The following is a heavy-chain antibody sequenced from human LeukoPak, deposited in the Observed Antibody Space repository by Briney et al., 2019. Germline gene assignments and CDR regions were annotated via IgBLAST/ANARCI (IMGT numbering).Heavy chain of an antibody. CDR2: IRYDGSNK. CDR3: AKDRITNDAFDI. J-gene: IGHJ3*02. CDR1: GFTFSSYG. Sequence: PGGSLRLSCAASGFTFSSYGMHWVRQAPGKGLEWVAFIRYDGSNKYYADSVKGRFTISRDNSKNTLYLQMNSLRAEDTAVYYCAKDRITNDAFDIWGQGTMVTVSS. V-gene: IGHV3-30*02. D-gene: IGHD3-10*01.